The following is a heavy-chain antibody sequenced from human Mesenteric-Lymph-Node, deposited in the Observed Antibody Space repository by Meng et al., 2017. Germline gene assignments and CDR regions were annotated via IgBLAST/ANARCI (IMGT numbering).Heavy chain of an antibody. Sequence: GGSLRLSCAASGFTFSSYAMHWVRQAPGKGLEWVAVISYDGSNKYYADSVKGRFTISRDNSKNTLYLQMNSLRAEDTAVYYCARDRVTIFGVVTIPIYYYYGMDVWGQGTTVTVSS. J-gene: IGHJ6*02. CDR3: ARDRVTIFGVVTIPIYYYYGMDV. V-gene: IGHV3-30*01. CDR1: GFTFSSYA. CDR2: ISYDGSNK. D-gene: IGHD3-3*01.